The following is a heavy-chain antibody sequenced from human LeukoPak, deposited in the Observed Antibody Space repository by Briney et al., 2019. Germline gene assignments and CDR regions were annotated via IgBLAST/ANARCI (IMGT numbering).Heavy chain of an antibody. J-gene: IGHJ4*02. D-gene: IGHD2-2*01. CDR3: ARGYWVGYCSSTSCAYFDY. V-gene: IGHV1-2*02. CDR2: INPNSGAT. CDR1: GYTFTGYY. Sequence: ASVKVSCKASGYTFTGYYIHWVRQAPGQGLEGMGWINPNSGATNYAQKFQGRVTMTRDTSISTAYMELSSLRSDDTAVYYCARGYWVGYCSSTSCAYFDYWGQGTLVSVSS.